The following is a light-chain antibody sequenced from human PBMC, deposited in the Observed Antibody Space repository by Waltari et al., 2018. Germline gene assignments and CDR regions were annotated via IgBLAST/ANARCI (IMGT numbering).Light chain of an antibody. J-gene: IGKJ2*01. Sequence: DIVMTQSPDSLAVSLGGRATINCKSRQGVLKGSNNNNYLAWFQQKPGQPPKLLIYWASTRESGVPDRFSGSGSGTDFTLTISSLQAEDVAVYYCQQYYSDPLTFGQGTKLEIK. V-gene: IGKV4-1*01. CDR1: QGVLKGSNNNNY. CDR2: WAS. CDR3: QQYYSDPLT.